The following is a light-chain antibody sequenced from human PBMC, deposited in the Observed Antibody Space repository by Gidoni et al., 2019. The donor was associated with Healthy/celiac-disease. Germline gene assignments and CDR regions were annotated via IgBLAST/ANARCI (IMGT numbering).Light chain of an antibody. CDR3: NSRDSSGNHLGVV. Sequence: SSELTQDPAVSVALGQTVRITCQGDSLRSYYASWYQQKPGQAPVLVIYGKNNRPSGIPDRFYGSSSGNTASLTITGAQAEDEADYYCNSRDSSGNHLGVVFGGGTKLTVL. CDR1: SLRSYY. CDR2: GKN. V-gene: IGLV3-19*01. J-gene: IGLJ2*01.